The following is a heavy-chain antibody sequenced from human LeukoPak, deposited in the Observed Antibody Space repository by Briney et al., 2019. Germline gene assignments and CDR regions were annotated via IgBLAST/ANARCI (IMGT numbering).Heavy chain of an antibody. CDR2: IYYSGST. V-gene: IGHV4-39*07. CDR1: GGSISSSSYY. Sequence: PSKTLSLTCTVSGGSISSSSYYWGWIRQPPGKGLEWIGSIYYSGSTYYNPSLKSRVTISVDTSKNQFSLKLSSVTAADTAVYYCARDGYYYDSSGYCDYWGQGTLVTVSS. J-gene: IGHJ4*02. CDR3: ARDGYYYDSSGYCDY. D-gene: IGHD3-22*01.